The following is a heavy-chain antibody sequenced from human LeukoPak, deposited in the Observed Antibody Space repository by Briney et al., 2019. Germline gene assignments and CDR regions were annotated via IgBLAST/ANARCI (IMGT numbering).Heavy chain of an antibody. Sequence: SETLFLTCAVYGGSFSGYYWSWIRQPPGKGLEWIGEINHSGSTNYNPSLKSRVTISVDTSKNQFSLKLSSVTAADTAVYYCARRYSSGWSGNWFDPWGQGTLVTVSS. J-gene: IGHJ5*02. CDR3: ARRYSSGWSGNWFDP. D-gene: IGHD6-19*01. V-gene: IGHV4-34*01. CDR2: INHSGST. CDR1: GGSFSGYY.